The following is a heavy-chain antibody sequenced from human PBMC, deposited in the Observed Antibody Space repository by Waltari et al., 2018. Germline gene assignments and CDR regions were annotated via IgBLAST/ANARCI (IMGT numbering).Heavy chain of an antibody. CDR1: GGSIRRGGSS. CDR2: IYYSGST. J-gene: IGHJ3*02. D-gene: IGHD3-10*01. Sequence: QVQLQESGPGLVKPSQTLSLTCTVSGGSIRRGGSSWRWIRQHPGKGLEWIGYIYYSGSTYYNPSLKSLVTISVDTSKNQFSLKLSSVTAADTAVYYCARYPYYYASDRAFDIWGQGTMVTVSS. CDR3: ARYPYYYASDRAFDI. V-gene: IGHV4-31*01.